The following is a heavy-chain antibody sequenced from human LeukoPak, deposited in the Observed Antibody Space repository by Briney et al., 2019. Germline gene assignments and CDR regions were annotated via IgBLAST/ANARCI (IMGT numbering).Heavy chain of an antibody. J-gene: IGHJ3*02. V-gene: IGHV1-18*01. CDR1: GYTFTSYG. CDR3: ARAGVCSGGSCYVDAFDI. CDR2: ISAYNGNT. Sequence: ASVKVSCKASGYTFTSYGISWVRQAPGQGLEWMGWISAYNGNTNYAQKLQGRVTMTTDTSTSTAYMELRSLRSDDTAVYYCARAGVCSGGSCYVDAFDIWGQGTMVTVSS. D-gene: IGHD2-15*01.